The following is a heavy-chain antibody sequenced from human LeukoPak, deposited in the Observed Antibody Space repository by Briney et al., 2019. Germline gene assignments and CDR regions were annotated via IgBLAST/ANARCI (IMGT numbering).Heavy chain of an antibody. V-gene: IGHV4-39*07. J-gene: IGHJ4*02. CDR3: ARARIAAAGTVDY. CDR1: GGSISSSSYY. Sequence: SETLSLTCTVSGGSISSSSYYWGWIRQPPGKGLEWIGSIYYSGSTYYNPSLKSRVTISVDTSKNQFSLKLSSVTAADTAVYYCARARIAAAGTVDYWGQGTLVTVSS. CDR2: IYYSGST. D-gene: IGHD6-13*01.